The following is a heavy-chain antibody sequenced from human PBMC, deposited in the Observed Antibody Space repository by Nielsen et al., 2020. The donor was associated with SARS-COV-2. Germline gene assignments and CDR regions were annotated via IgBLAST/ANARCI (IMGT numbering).Heavy chain of an antibody. V-gene: IGHV3-33*01. J-gene: IGHJ4*02. CDR3: ARDRDVDYFDS. Sequence: GGSLRLSCAASGFIFRQYGMHWVRQAPGKGLEWVALIWSDGSSGYYADSVKGRFTVSRDNSRNTVFLQMNSLRAEDTAIYYCARDRDVDYFDSWGQGTLVTVSS. CDR2: IWSDGSSG. CDR1: GFIFRQYG.